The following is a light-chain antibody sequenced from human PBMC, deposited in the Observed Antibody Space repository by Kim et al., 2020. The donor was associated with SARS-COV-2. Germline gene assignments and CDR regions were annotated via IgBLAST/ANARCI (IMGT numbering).Light chain of an antibody. CDR2: AAS. CDR1: LSVSRY. Sequence: AIWITQSPSSLSASRGDRVTITCRASLSVSRYLAWHQQKPGKPPKLLIYAASTLQSGVPSRFNGSGSGTDFTLTINCLQSEDFATYYCQQYYSYPPTFGQATKGDIK. J-gene: IGKJ1*01. CDR3: QQYYSYPPT. V-gene: IGKV1-8*01.